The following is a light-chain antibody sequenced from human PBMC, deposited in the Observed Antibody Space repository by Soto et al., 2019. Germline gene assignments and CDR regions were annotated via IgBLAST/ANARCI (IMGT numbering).Light chain of an antibody. CDR2: DDS. J-gene: IGLJ1*01. CDR1: NIGSKS. CDR3: QVWDRTSNHDV. V-gene: IGLV3-21*02. Sequence: SYELTQPPSVSVAPGQTVRVTCGGKNIGSKSVHWYQQKRGQAPVLVVYDDSDRPSRIPERFSGSNSGNTATLTISRVEAGDEAEYQCQVWDRTSNHDVFGSGTKVTV.